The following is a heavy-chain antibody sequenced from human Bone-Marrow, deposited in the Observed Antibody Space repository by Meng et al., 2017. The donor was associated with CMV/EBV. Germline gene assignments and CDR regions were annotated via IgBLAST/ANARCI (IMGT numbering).Heavy chain of an antibody. J-gene: IGHJ6*02. CDR1: GFTFSSYS. CDR2: ISWNSGSI. Sequence: SLKISCAASGFTFSSYSMNWVRQAPGKGLEWVSGISWNSGSIGYADSVKGRFTISRDNAKNSLYLQMTSLRAEDTALYYCAKDRAYYDFLIGYPFRWGGMDVWGQGTTVTVSS. CDR3: AKDRAYYDFLIGYPFRWGGMDV. V-gene: IGHV3-9*01. D-gene: IGHD3-3*01.